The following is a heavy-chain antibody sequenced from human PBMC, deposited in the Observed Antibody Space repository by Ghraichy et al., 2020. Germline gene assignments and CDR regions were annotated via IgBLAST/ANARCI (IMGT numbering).Heavy chain of an antibody. D-gene: IGHD2-15*01. CDR3: ARGNGIVVLLKRDYFDY. Sequence: SETLSLTCAVYGGSFSGYYWSWIRQPPGKGLEWIGEINHSGSTNYNPSLKSRVTISVDTSKNQFSLKLSSVTAADTAVYYCARGNGIVVLLKRDYFDYWGQGTLVTVSS. V-gene: IGHV4-34*01. CDR1: GGSFSGYY. J-gene: IGHJ4*02. CDR2: INHSGST.